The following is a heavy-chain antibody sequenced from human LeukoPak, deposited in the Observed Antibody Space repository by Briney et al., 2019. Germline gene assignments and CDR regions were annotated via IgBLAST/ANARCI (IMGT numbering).Heavy chain of an antibody. CDR3: ARARYVNSFYAFDI. V-gene: IGHV4-59*01. CDR1: GGSISSYY. D-gene: IGHD3-9*01. Sequence: SETLSLTCTVSGGSISSYYWSWIRLPPGKGLEWISYLSKSGNTNYSPSLKSRVTIFGDTSKNQFFLKLSSVTAADTAVYYCARARYVNSFYAFDIWGHGTLVTVSS. CDR2: LSKSGNT. J-gene: IGHJ3*02.